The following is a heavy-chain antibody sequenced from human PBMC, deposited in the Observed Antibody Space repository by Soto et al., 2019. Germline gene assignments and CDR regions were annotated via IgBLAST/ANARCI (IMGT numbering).Heavy chain of an antibody. CDR1: GFTFSTYS. V-gene: IGHV3-48*01. CDR2: MSSRSLTI. Sequence: EVQLVESGGGLVQPGGSLRVSCAASGFTFSTYSMNWVRQAPGKGLEWVSYMSSRSLTIYYTDSVKGRFTISRDNAKNSLYLQMNSLRAEDTAVYYCARGGSSSDNGMDVWGQGTTVTVS. CDR3: ARGGSSSDNGMDV. J-gene: IGHJ6*02. D-gene: IGHD6-6*01.